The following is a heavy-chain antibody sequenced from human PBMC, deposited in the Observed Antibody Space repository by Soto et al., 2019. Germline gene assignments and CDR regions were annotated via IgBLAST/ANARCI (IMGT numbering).Heavy chain of an antibody. Sequence: SETLSLTCAVSGGSISTSNWWTWVRQPPGKGLEWIGEVYRTGSTNYNPSLESRLTISVDKSKNQFSLKLISVIAADTAVYYCVRDGEKTIRSLNLFDPWGQGTLITVSS. CDR1: GGSISTSNW. CDR2: VYRTGST. CDR3: VRDGEKTIRSLNLFDP. J-gene: IGHJ5*02. V-gene: IGHV4-4*02. D-gene: IGHD4-17*01.